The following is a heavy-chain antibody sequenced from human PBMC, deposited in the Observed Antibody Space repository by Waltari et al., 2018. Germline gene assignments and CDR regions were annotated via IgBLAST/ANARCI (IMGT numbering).Heavy chain of an antibody. CDR1: GFTVSSHY. CDR3: ASGYDFWSPYGMDV. J-gene: IGHJ6*02. V-gene: IGHV3-53*01. D-gene: IGHD3-3*01. CDR2: IYSGGST. Sequence: EVQLVESGGGLIQPGGSLRLSCAASGFTVSSHYMSWVRQAPGKGLEWVSVIYSGGSTYYADSVKGRFTISRDNSKNTLYLQMNSLRAEDTAVYYCASGYDFWSPYGMDVWGQGTTVTVSS.